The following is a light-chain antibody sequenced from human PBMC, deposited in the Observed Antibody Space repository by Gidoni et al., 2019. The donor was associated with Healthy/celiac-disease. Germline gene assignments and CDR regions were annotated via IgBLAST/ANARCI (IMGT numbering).Light chain of an antibody. CDR3: QQRSNWPQLT. V-gene: IGKV3-11*01. CDR1: QSVSSY. J-gene: IGKJ4*01. Sequence: EIALTQSPATLSLSPGERATLSCRASQSVSSYLAWYQQKPGQAPRLLIYAASNRAPGSPARFSGSGSGTDFTLTISSLEPEDFAVYYCQQRSNWPQLTFGGGTRVEIK. CDR2: AAS.